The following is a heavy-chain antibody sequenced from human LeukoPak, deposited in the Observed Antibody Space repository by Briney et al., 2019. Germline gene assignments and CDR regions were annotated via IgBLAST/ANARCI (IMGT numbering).Heavy chain of an antibody. J-gene: IGHJ4*02. V-gene: IGHV3-49*02. Sequence: GESLKISCKGSGYSFTSYWIGWVRQMPGKGLEWVGFIRSKAYGGTTEYAASVKGRFTISRDDSKSIAYLQMNSLKTEDTAVYCCSRGHSSGWLGSFDYWGQGTLVTVSS. D-gene: IGHD6-19*01. CDR3: SRGHSSGWLGSFDY. CDR1: GYSFTSYW. CDR2: IRSKAYGGTT.